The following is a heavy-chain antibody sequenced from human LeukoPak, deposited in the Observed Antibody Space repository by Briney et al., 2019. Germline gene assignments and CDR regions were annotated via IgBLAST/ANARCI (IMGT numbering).Heavy chain of an antibody. CDR3: ARGDSSGWYDFWFDP. V-gene: IGHV4-38-2*02. D-gene: IGHD6-19*01. CDR1: GYSISSGYY. J-gene: IGHJ5*02. CDR2: IYHSGST. Sequence: SETLSLTCTVSGYSISSGYYWGWIRQPPGKGLEWIGSIYHSGSTYYNPSLKSRVTISVDTSKNQFSLKLSSVTAADTAVYYCARGDSSGWYDFWFDPWGQGTLVTVSS.